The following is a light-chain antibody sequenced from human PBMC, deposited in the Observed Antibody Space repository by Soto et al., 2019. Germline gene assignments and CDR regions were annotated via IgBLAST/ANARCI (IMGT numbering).Light chain of an antibody. CDR3: SSYTTSSTVV. J-gene: IGLJ2*01. CDR1: SSDIGGYNS. Sequence: QSALTQPPSASGSPGQSVTISCTGTSSDIGGYNSVSWYQQHPGKAPKLMIYEVSERPSGVPDRFSGSKSGNTASLTVSGLQAEDEAHYYCSSYTTSSTVVFGGGTKLTVL. CDR2: EVS. V-gene: IGLV2-8*01.